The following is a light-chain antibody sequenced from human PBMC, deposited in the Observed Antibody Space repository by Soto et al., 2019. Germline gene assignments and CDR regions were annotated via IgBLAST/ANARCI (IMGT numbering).Light chain of an antibody. Sequence: QAVLTQPPSVSAAPGQKVAISCSGSSPNIGNDYVSWYQQLPGTAPKLRIYENNKRPSGIPDRFSGSKSGTSATLGITGLQSGDEADYYCETWDSSLSAAVFGGGTQLTVL. V-gene: IGLV1-51*02. J-gene: IGLJ7*01. CDR2: ENN. CDR1: SPNIGNDY. CDR3: ETWDSSLSAAV.